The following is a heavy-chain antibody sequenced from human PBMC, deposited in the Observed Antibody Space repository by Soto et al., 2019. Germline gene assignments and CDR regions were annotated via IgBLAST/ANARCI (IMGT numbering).Heavy chain of an antibody. CDR3: AQVPRYTVNPPDDY. D-gene: IGHD4-17*01. CDR2: ISYDGTNK. J-gene: IGHJ4*02. CDR1: GFTCGSYG. Sequence: QVQLVESGGGVVQPGRSLRLSCVASGFTCGSYGMHWVRQAPGKGLEWVAVISYDGTNKYYTDSVKGRFTIARDNSKNTLFLQRNSLRAEDTAVYYCAQVPRYTVNPPDDYCGQGTLVTVSA. V-gene: IGHV3-30*18.